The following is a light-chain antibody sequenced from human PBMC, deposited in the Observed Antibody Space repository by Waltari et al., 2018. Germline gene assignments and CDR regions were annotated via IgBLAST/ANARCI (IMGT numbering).Light chain of an antibody. CDR3: AAWDDTLKGPV. V-gene: IGLV1-44*01. CDR2: STN. CDR1: SSNIGKNG. Sequence: QSVMTQPPPASGLPGQRISIPCSGSSSNIGKNGVSWYQQFPGTAPKLLIYSTNQRPSGVPDRFSGSKSGSSASLAISGLRTDDEAAYYCAAWDDTLKGPVFGSGTQVTAL. J-gene: IGLJ1*01.